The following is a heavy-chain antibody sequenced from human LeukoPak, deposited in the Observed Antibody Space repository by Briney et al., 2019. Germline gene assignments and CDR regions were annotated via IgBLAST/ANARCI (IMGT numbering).Heavy chain of an antibody. CDR3: VRGFDP. Sequence: PSQTLSLTCTVSGDSISSGNYYWSWMRQPAGRGLEWIGRFSITGSIDYNPSLKSRVTISVDTSKNQFSLRLTSVTAADTAVYYCVRGFDPWGQGTLVTVSS. V-gene: IGHV4-61*02. CDR2: FSITGSI. CDR1: GDSISSGNYY. J-gene: IGHJ5*02.